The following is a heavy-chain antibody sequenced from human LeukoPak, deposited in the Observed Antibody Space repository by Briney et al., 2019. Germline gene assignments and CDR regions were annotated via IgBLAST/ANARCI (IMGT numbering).Heavy chain of an antibody. Sequence: PGGSLRLSCAASGFTFSSYAMSWVRQAPGKGLEWVSATSGSGGSTYYADSVKGRFTISRDNSKNTLYLQMNSLRAEDTAVYYCASTQYNWNYLNYFDYWGQGTLVTVSS. D-gene: IGHD1-7*01. CDR3: ASTQYNWNYLNYFDY. J-gene: IGHJ4*02. V-gene: IGHV3-23*01. CDR2: TSGSGGST. CDR1: GFTFSSYA.